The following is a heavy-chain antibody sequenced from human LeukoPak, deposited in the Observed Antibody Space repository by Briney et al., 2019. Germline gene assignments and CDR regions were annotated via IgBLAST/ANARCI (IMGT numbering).Heavy chain of an antibody. CDR2: XXXXXXX. CDR1: GGSISXXY. CDR3: GGGRNHDY. Sequence: PSETLSLTCTVSGGSISXXYWSWIRQPPGKXLXXXGXXXXXXXXXXXXXLXXXXXIXXXXSKNQFSLKLSSVTAADTAVYYCGGGRNHDYWGQGTLVTVSS. D-gene: IGHD3-16*01. V-gene: IGHV4-59*01. J-gene: IGHJ4*02.